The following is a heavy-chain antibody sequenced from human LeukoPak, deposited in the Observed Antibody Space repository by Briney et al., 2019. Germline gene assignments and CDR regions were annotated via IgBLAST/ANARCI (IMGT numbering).Heavy chain of an antibody. CDR1: GFTFSSYW. D-gene: IGHD1-1*01. J-gene: IGHJ6*02. CDR3: ARDGSQLFYYYGMDV. CDR2: INSDGSST. Sequence: PGGSLRLSCAASGFTFSSYWMHWVRQAPGKGLVWVSRINSDGSSTSYADSVNGRFTISRDNAKNTLYLQMNSLRAEDTAVYYCARDGSQLFYYYGMDVWGQGTTVTVSS. V-gene: IGHV3-74*01.